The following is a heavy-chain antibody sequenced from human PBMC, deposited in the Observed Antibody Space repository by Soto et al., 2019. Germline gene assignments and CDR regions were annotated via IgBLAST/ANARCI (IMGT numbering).Heavy chain of an antibody. CDR2: IRGSGDDI. Sequence: GGSLRLSCAASGFTFSSYAMSWVRQAPGKGLEWVSLIRGSGDDISYADSVRGRFTISRDNSKSTLYLQMDSLRAEDTALYYCAREYAPGSPNYDYWGLGTLVTVSS. V-gene: IGHV3-23*01. D-gene: IGHD3-10*01. J-gene: IGHJ4*02. CDR1: GFTFSSYA. CDR3: AREYAPGSPNYDY.